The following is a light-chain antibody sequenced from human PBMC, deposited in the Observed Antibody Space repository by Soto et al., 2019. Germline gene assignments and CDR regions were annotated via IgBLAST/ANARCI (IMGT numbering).Light chain of an antibody. CDR2: AAS. V-gene: IGKV1-39*01. Sequence: DIQMTQSPSSLSASVGDRVTITCRASQSISSYLNWYQQKPGKAPKLLIYAASSLQSGVPSRFSGSGSGTEFTLTISSLQPEDFAAYFCQQSYSDPYAFGQGTKLDIK. CDR1: QSISSY. J-gene: IGKJ2*01. CDR3: QQSYSDPYA.